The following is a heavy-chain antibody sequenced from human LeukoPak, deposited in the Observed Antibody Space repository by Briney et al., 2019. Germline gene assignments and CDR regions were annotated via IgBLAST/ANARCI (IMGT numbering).Heavy chain of an antibody. Sequence: PGGSLRLSCAASGFTFSTYAMSWVRQAPGKGLEWVSGISDSGASTYYADSVKGRFTISRDNSKNTLYLQMNSLTAADTAVYYCASNGYYCIEVWGNGTTATVSS. CDR3: ASNGYYCIEV. CDR2: ISDSGAST. J-gene: IGHJ6*03. D-gene: IGHD5-18*01. CDR1: GFTFSTYA. V-gene: IGHV3-23*01.